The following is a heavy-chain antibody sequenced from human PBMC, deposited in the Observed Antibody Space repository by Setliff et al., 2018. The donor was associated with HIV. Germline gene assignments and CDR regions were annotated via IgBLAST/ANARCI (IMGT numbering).Heavy chain of an antibody. J-gene: IGHJ4*02. CDR3: AREPCSGGSCYSGYFDY. D-gene: IGHD2-15*01. CDR1: GFTFSAYR. V-gene: IGHV3-48*01. Sequence: GSLRLSCAASGFTFSAYRMNWVRQAPGKGLEWVSSISSSGDTYYADSVKGRFTISRDNSKNMLYLQMNNLRADDTAVYYCAREPCSGGSCYSGYFDYWGQGTLVTVSS. CDR2: ISSSGDT.